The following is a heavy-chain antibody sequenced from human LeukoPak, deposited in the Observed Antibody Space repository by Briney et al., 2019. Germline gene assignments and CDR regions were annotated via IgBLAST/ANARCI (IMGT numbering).Heavy chain of an antibody. CDR2: IYSGGST. D-gene: IGHD2-15*01. V-gene: IGHV3-53*01. CDR3: APRPGYCSGGSCADYFDY. Sequence: GGSLRLSCAASGFTVSSNYMSWVRQAPGKGLEWVSVIYSGGSTYYADSVKGRFTISRDNSKNTLYLQMNSLRAEDTAVYYCAPRPGYCSGGSCADYFDYWGQGTLVTVSS. CDR1: GFTVSSNY. J-gene: IGHJ4*02.